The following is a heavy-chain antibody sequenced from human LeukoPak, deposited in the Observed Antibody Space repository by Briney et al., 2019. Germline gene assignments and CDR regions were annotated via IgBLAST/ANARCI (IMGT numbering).Heavy chain of an antibody. D-gene: IGHD5-18*01. Sequence: SETLSLTCTVSGGSISSHYWSWIRQPPGKGLEWIGYIYYSGSTNYNPSLKSRVTISVDTSKNQFSLKLSSVTAADTAVYYYARGGSVGYSYGYYYFDYWGQGTLVTVPS. V-gene: IGHV4-59*11. J-gene: IGHJ4*02. CDR3: ARGGSVGYSYGYYYFDY. CDR1: GGSISSHY. CDR2: IYYSGST.